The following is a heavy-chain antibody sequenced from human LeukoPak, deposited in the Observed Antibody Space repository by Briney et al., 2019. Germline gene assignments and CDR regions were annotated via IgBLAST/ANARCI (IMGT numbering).Heavy chain of an antibody. CDR1: GYTLAELS. V-gene: IGHV1-24*01. J-gene: IGHJ4*02. Sequence: ASVKVSCKVSGYTLAELSMHWVRQAPGKGLEWMGGFDPEDGETIYAQKFQGRVTMTEDTSTDTAYMELSSLRSEDTAVYYCATPKGEQRYYFDYWGQGTLVTVSS. CDR2: FDPEDGET. D-gene: IGHD6-25*01. CDR3: ATPKGEQRYYFDY.